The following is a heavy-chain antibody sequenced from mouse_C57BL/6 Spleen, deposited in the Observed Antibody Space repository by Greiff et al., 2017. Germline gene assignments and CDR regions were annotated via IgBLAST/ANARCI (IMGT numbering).Heavy chain of an antibody. CDR2: IRSGSSTI. D-gene: IGHD2-1*01. V-gene: IGHV5-17*01. Sequence: EVQGVESGGGLVKPGGSLKLSCAASGFTFSDYGMHWVRQAPEKGLEWVAYIRSGSSTIYYAATVKGRFTISRDNAKNTLFLQMTSLRSEDTAMYYCARGLGNYVYFDYWGQGTTLTVSS. CDR3: ARGLGNYVYFDY. CDR1: GFTFSDYG. J-gene: IGHJ2*01.